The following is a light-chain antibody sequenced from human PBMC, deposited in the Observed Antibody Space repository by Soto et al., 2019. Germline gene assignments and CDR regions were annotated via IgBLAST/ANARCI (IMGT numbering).Light chain of an antibody. CDR1: QSISSY. CDR3: QHADSFPLIT. V-gene: IGKV1-12*01. Sequence: DIQMTQSPSSLSASVGDRVTITCRASQSISSYLNWYQHKPGKAPKLLIYAASSLQSGVPSRFSGSGSGTDFTLTISSLQPEDFATYYCQHADSFPLITFGQGTRLEIK. CDR2: AAS. J-gene: IGKJ5*01.